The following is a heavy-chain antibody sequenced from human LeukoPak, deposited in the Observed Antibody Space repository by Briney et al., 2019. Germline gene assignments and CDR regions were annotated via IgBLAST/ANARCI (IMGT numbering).Heavy chain of an antibody. CDR1: GFTFSSYS. CDR3: ARDRMGVGAFDV. J-gene: IGHJ3*01. CDR2: ISSSSSYI. V-gene: IGHV3-21*01. D-gene: IGHD1-26*01. Sequence: PGGSLRLSCAASGFTFSSYSMNWVRQAPGKGLEWVSSISSSSSYIYYADSVKGRFTISRDNAKNSLYLQMSSLRAEDTAVYYCARDRMGVGAFDVWGQGTMVTVSS.